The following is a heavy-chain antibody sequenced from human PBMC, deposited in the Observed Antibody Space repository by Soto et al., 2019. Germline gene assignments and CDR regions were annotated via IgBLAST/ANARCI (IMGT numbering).Heavy chain of an antibody. D-gene: IGHD3-10*01. CDR2: IDPSDSYT. CDR1: GYSFTSYW. V-gene: IGHV5-10-1*01. Sequence: EALKISCKGSGYSFTSYWISWVRQMPGKGLEWMGRIDPSDSYTNYSPSFQGHVTISADKSISTAYLQWSSLKASDTAMYYCARFKRGSSCAFAIWGQGTTVTVS. J-gene: IGHJ3*02. CDR3: ARFKRGSSCAFAI.